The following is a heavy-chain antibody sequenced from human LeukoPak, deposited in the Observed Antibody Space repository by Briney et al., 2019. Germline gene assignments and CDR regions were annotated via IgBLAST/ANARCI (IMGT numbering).Heavy chain of an antibody. D-gene: IGHD2-15*01. CDR2: GRAKAYGATK. J-gene: IGHJ4*02. CDR1: GFTFGDFA. CDR3: TRGSGRFEY. Sequence: GGSLRLSCSASGFTFGDFAMTWVPQAPGKGLEWVGIGRAKAYGATKEYAASVKGRFTISRDDSKSVAYLQMDNLKTEDTGIYYCTRGSGRFEYWGQGTRVTVSS. V-gene: IGHV3-49*04.